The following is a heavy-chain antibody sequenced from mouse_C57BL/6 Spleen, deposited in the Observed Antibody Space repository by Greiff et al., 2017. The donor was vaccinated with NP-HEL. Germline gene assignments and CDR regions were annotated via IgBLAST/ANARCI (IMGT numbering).Heavy chain of an antibody. CDR3: ARVDYDYDKFAY. CDR1: GYTFTSYW. Sequence: QVQLQQSGAELVKPGASVKMSCKASGYTFTSYWITWVKQRPGQGLEWIGDIYPGSGSTNYNEKFKSKATLTVDTSSSTAYMQLSSLTSEDSAVYYCARVDYDYDKFAYWGQGTLVTVSA. D-gene: IGHD2-4*01. J-gene: IGHJ3*01. CDR2: IYPGSGST. V-gene: IGHV1-55*01.